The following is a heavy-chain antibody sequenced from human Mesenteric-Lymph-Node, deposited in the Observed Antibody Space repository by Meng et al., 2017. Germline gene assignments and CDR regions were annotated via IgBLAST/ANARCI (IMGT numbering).Heavy chain of an antibody. V-gene: IGHV1-69*02. CDR2: NIPILGIA. CDR1: GGTFSSYT. CDR3: ATHPFTRQLVLGDLVDY. Sequence: SVKVSCKASGGTFSSYTISWVRQAPGQGLEWMGRNIPILGIANYAQKFQGRVTITADKSTSTAYMELSSLRAEDTAVYYCATHPFTRQLVLGDLVDYWGQGTLVTVSS. J-gene: IGHJ4*02. D-gene: IGHD6-13*01.